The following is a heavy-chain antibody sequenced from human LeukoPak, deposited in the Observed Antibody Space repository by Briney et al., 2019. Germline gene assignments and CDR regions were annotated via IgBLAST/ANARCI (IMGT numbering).Heavy chain of an antibody. J-gene: IGHJ6*03. CDR3: ARGRASPTHYYYYYMDV. V-gene: IGHV4-34*01. CDR2: INHSGST. Sequence: SETLSLTCAVYGGSFSDYFWGWIRQPPGKGLEWIGEINHSGSTNYNPSLKSRVTISVDTSKNQFSLKLSSVTAADTAVYYCARGRASPTHYYYYYMDVWGKGTTVTVSS. CDR1: GGSFSDYF. D-gene: IGHD5-12*01.